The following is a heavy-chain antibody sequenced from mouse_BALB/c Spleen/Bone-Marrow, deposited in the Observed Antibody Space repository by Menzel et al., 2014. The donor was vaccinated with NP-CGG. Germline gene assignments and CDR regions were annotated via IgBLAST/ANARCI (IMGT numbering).Heavy chain of an antibody. CDR1: GFTFSSFG. Sequence: EVHLVESGGGLVQPGGSRKLSCAASGFTFSSFGMHWVRQAPEKGLEWVAYISSGSSTIYYADTVKGRFTISRDNPKNTLFLQMTSLRSEDTAMYYCAREHYYSGFAYWGQGTLVTVSA. CDR3: AREHYYSGFAY. D-gene: IGHD1-1*01. CDR2: ISSGSSTI. J-gene: IGHJ3*01. V-gene: IGHV5-17*02.